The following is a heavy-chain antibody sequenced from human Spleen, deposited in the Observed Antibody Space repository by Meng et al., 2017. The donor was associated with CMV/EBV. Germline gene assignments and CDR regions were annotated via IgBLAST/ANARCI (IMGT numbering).Heavy chain of an antibody. Sequence: FTFDDYGMSWVRQAPGKGLEWVSGINWNGGSTGYADSVKGRFTISRDNAKNSLYLQMNSLRAEDTALYYCARDTMITFGGVIVTGFDPWGQGTLVTVSS. CDR3: ARDTMITFGGVIVTGFDP. CDR1: FTFDDYG. D-gene: IGHD3-16*02. CDR2: INWNGGST. J-gene: IGHJ5*02. V-gene: IGHV3-20*03.